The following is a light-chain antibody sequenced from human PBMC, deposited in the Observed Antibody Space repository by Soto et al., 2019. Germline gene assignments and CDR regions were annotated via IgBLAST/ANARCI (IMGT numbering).Light chain of an antibody. CDR2: EVS. CDR1: SSDVGGYNY. CDR3: SSYAGSNNLV. Sequence: QSALTHPPSASGSPGQSVTISCTGTSSDVGGYNYVSWYQQHPGKAPKLMIYEVSKRPSGVTDRFSGSQSGNTASLTVSGLQAEDEDDYYCSSYAGSNNLVFGGGTKLTVL. J-gene: IGLJ3*02. V-gene: IGLV2-8*01.